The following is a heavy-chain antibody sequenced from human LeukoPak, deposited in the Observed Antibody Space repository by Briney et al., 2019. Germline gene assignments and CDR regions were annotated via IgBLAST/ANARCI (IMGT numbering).Heavy chain of an antibody. D-gene: IGHD2-8*02. CDR2: IYYSGTT. V-gene: IGHV4-39*01. CDR1: GDSIISSSYN. Sequence: PPETLSLTCTVSGDSIISSSYNWGWIRQPPGKGLEWIGTIYYSGTTYYNPSLKSRVTISVDTSKNQFSLKVNSVTAADTAVYYCARQPTGFPNWFHPWGQGTRVTVSS. CDR3: ARQPTGFPNWFHP. J-gene: IGHJ5*02.